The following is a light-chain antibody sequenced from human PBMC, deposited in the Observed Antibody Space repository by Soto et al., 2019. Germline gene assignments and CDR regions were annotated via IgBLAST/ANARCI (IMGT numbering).Light chain of an antibody. CDR1: SGHSNYA. Sequence: QPVLTQSPSASASLGASVKLTCTLSSGHSNYAIAWHQQRPDEGPRFLMKITSDGSHTKGDGIPDRFSGSSSGAERYLTISSLQSDDEADYYCQTWTTGIRVFGGGTQLTVL. CDR3: QTWTTGIRV. V-gene: IGLV4-69*01. CDR2: ITSDGSH. J-gene: IGLJ3*02.